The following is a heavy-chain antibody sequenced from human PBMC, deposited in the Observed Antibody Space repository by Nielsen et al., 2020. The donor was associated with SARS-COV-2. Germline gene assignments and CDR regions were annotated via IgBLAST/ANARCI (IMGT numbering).Heavy chain of an antibody. V-gene: IGHV3-21*01. CDR2: ISYSGSYI. CDR1: GFSLSSNR. CDR3: ARESYSWSWYGPDY. Sequence: GESLKISCAASGFSLSSNRMNWVRQAPGKGLEWVSSISYSGSYIYYADSVEGRFTISRDNAKNSVYLQMHSLRAEDTAVYYCARESYSWSWYGPDYWGQGTLVTVSS. J-gene: IGHJ4*02. D-gene: IGHD1-26*01.